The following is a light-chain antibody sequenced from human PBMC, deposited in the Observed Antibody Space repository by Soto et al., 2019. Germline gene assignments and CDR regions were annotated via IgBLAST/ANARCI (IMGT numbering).Light chain of an antibody. Sequence: EIVMTQSPATLSVSPGERATLSCRASQSVSSNLAWYQQKPGQAPRLLIYGASTRATGIPARFSGSGSGTQFTLTSSSVQSEDFAVYYGQQYNTWPPYTFGQGTKLEIK. CDR1: QSVSSN. V-gene: IGKV3-15*01. CDR3: QQYNTWPPYT. CDR2: GAS. J-gene: IGKJ2*01.